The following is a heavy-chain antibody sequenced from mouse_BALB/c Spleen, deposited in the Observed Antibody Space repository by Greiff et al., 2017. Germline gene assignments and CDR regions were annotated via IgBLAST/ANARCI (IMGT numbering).Heavy chain of an antibody. CDR2: ISTYYGDA. D-gene: IGHD3-1*01. J-gene: IGHJ2*01. Sequence: QVQLQQSGAELVRPGVSVKISCKGSGYTFTDYAMHWVKQSHAKSLEWIGVISTYYGDASYNQKFKGKATMTVDKSSSTAYMELARLTSEDSAIYYGARSGYGNLVDYWGQGTTRTVSS. V-gene: IGHV1S137*01. CDR3: ARSGYGNLVDY. CDR1: GYTFTDYA.